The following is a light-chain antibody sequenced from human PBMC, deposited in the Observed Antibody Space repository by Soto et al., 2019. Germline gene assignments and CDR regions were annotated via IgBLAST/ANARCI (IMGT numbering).Light chain of an antibody. CDR2: GAS. CDR3: QQYGSSVLT. Sequence: EVVLTQSPGTLSLSPGDRATLSCRASQSITNNFLAWYQHKSGQAPRLLIFGASSRATGIPDRFSGSVSGTDFTLTISRLEPEDFAVYNCQQYGSSVLTFGQGTRLDIK. V-gene: IGKV3-20*01. J-gene: IGKJ5*01. CDR1: QSITNNF.